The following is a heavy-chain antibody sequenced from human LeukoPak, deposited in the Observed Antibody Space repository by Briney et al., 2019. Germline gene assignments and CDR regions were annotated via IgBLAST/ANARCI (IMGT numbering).Heavy chain of an antibody. CDR1: GGTFNSYT. Sequence: SVKVSCKASGGTFNSYTISWVRQAPGQGLEWMGGIIPIFGTASFAQKFQGRVTITADESTGTAYMELSSLRSEDTAVYYCARVVTPRYCSTPSCYWKGWFDPWGQGTLVTVSS. J-gene: IGHJ5*02. CDR2: IIPIFGTA. D-gene: IGHD2-2*01. CDR3: ARVVTPRYCSTPSCYWKGWFDP. V-gene: IGHV1-69*01.